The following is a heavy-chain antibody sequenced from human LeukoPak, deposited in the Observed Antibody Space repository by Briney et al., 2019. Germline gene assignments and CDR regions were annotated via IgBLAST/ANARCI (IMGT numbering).Heavy chain of an antibody. CDR1: GFTFSNYE. CDR2: ISGSGTSI. D-gene: IGHD4/OR15-4a*01. V-gene: IGHV3-48*03. CDR3: ASGAHFDYYYYYMDV. Sequence: GGSLRLSCAASGFTFSNYEINWVRQAPGRGLEWISYISGSGTSIYHANSVKGRFTISRDNAKNSVYLQMNSLRAEDTAVYYCASGAHFDYYYYYMDVWGKGTTVTVSS. J-gene: IGHJ6*03.